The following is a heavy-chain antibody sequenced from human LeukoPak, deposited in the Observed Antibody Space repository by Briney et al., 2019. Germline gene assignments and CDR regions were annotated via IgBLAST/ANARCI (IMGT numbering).Heavy chain of an antibody. CDR3: ARDYYDSSGYYSHPFDY. CDR1: GGSISSSSYY. CDR2: IYYSGST. V-gene: IGHV4-39*07. J-gene: IGHJ4*02. D-gene: IGHD3-22*01. Sequence: SETLSLTCTVSGGSISSSSYYWGWIRQPPGKGLEWIGSIYYSGSTYYNPSLKSRVTISVDTSKNQFSLKLSSVTAADTAVYYCARDYYDSSGYYSHPFDYWGQGTLVTVSS.